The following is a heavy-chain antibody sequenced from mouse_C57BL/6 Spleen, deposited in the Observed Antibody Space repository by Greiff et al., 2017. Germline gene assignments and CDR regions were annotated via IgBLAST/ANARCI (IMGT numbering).Heavy chain of an antibody. V-gene: IGHV6-6*01. J-gene: IGHJ1*03. Sequence: EVMLVESGGGLVQPGGSMKLSCAASGFTFSDAWMDWVRQSPEKGLEWVAEIRNKANNHATYYAESVKGRFTISRDDSKSSVYLQMNSLRAEDTGIYYCTRGYYSNSYWYFDVWGTGTTVTVSS. CDR2: IRNKANNHAT. CDR1: GFTFSDAW. CDR3: TRGYYSNSYWYFDV. D-gene: IGHD2-5*01.